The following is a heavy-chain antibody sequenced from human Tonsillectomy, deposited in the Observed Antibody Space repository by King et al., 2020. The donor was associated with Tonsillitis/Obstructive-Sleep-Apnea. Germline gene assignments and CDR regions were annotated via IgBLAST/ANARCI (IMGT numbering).Heavy chain of an antibody. V-gene: IGHV1-69*04. D-gene: IGHD3-10*01. CDR1: GGTFSSYA. J-gene: IGHJ6*03. CDR3: ASLVELRTPYYYYYSMDV. Sequence: QLVQSGAEVKKPGSSVKVSCKASGGTFSSYAISWVRQAPGQGLEWMGRIIPILGIANYAQKFQGRVTITADKSTSTAYMELSSLRSEDTAVYYCASLVELRTPYYYYYSMDVWGKGTTVTVSS. CDR2: IIPILGIA.